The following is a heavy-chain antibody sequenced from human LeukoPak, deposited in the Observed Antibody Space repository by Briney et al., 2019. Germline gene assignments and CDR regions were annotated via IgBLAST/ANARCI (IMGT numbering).Heavy chain of an antibody. J-gene: IGHJ4*02. CDR3: AKDLEGMRYFVITPLGY. Sequence: PGGSLRLSCAASGFTFSSYAMSWVRQAPGKGLEWVSAISGSGGSTYYADSVKGRFTISRDNSKNTLYLQMNSLRAEDTAVYYCAKDLEGMRYFVITPLGYWGQGTLVTVSS. CDR2: ISGSGGST. CDR1: GFTFSSYA. V-gene: IGHV3-23*01. D-gene: IGHD3-9*01.